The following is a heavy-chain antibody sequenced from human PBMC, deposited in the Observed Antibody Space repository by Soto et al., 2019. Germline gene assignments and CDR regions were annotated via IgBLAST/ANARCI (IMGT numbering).Heavy chain of an antibody. CDR1: GVSISSDAYY. CDR2: ISYSGST. CDR3: ARDRFRDTWSKFDY. Sequence: TLSHTCAVSGVSISSDAYYWSWIRQHPGKGLEWIGYISYSGSTYYNPSLKSRVTMSVDTSKNQFSLKLTSVTAADTAVYSLARDRFRDTWSKFDYWGQGILVTVFS. V-gene: IGHV4-31*11. D-gene: IGHD2-8*02. J-gene: IGHJ4*02.